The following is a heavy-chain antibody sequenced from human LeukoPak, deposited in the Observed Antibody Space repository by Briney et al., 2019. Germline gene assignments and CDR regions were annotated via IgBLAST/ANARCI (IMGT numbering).Heavy chain of an antibody. Sequence: GGSLRLSCAASGFTFSNNWMTWVRQAPGKGLEWVASVKKDASEKYYVDSVKGRSTISRDNAKNSLYLQMNSLRAEDTAVYYCARAPREWLLGYYFDYWGQGTLVTVSS. V-gene: IGHV3-7*01. J-gene: IGHJ4*02. CDR2: VKKDASEK. CDR3: ARAPREWLLGYYFDY. CDR1: GFTFSNNW. D-gene: IGHD3-3*01.